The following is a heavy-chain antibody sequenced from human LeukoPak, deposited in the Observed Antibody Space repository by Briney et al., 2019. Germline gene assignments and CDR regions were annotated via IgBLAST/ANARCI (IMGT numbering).Heavy chain of an antibody. Sequence: GGSLRLSCAASGFTFSSYSMYWVRQAPGKGLEWVSFISSVSNYIYYIDSVKGRFTISRDNAKNSLYLQVNSLRVEDTAIYYCARVGCSGGTCYDYWGQGTLVAVSS. CDR3: ARVGCSGGTCYDY. CDR1: GFTFSSYS. D-gene: IGHD2-15*01. CDR2: ISSVSNYI. V-gene: IGHV3-21*01. J-gene: IGHJ4*02.